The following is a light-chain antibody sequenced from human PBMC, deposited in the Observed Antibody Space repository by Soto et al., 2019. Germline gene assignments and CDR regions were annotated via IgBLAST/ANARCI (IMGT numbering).Light chain of an antibody. CDR3: QSYDSSLSEGV. V-gene: IGLV1-40*01. CDR2: RNS. Sequence: QSALTQPPSVSGAPGQRVTISCTRSSSNIGAGYDVHWYQQLPRTAPKLLIYRNSNRPSGVPDRFSGSKSGTSASLAITGLQAEDEADYYCQSYDSSLSEGVFGGGTKLTVL. CDR1: SSNIGAGYD. J-gene: IGLJ2*01.